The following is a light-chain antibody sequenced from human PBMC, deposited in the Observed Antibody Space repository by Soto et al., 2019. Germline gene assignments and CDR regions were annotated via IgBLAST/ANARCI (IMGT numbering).Light chain of an antibody. J-gene: IGKJ4*01. Sequence: TVFTQSPSILSLSPGERATPSCRASQNVRSSSLAWYQQKPGQAPRLLIYAASTRVTGVADRFSGSGSGTDFTLTISRLEAEDFAVYHCQQYGDSITFGGGTKVDIK. V-gene: IGKV3-20*01. CDR1: QNVRSSS. CDR2: AAS. CDR3: QQYGDSIT.